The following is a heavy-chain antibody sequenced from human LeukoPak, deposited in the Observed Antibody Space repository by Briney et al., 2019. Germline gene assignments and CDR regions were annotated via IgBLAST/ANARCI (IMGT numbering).Heavy chain of an antibody. CDR3: ARDLRYDRGSSDAFDI. V-gene: IGHV3-11*04. Sequence: GGSLRLSCAASGFTFSDYYMSWIRQAPGKGLEWVSYISSSGSTIYYADSVKGRFTISRDNAKNSLYPQMNSLRAEDTAVYYCARDLRYDRGSSDAFDIWGQGTMVTVSS. CDR1: GFTFSDYY. J-gene: IGHJ3*02. CDR2: ISSSGSTI. D-gene: IGHD3-22*01.